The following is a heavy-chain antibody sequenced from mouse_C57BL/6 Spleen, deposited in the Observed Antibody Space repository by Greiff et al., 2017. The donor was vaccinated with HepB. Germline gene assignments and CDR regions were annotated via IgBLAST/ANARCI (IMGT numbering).Heavy chain of an antibody. CDR1: GYTFTSYG. J-gene: IGHJ2*01. D-gene: IGHD1-1*01. V-gene: IGHV1-81*01. CDR2: IYPRSGNT. Sequence: VQLVESGAELARPGASVKLSCKASGYTFTSYGISWVKQRTGQGLEWIGEIYPRSGNTYYNEKFKGKATLTADKSSSTAYMELRSLTSEDSAVYFCASAYYYGSSSFFDYWGQGTTLTVSS. CDR3: ASAYYYGSSSFFDY.